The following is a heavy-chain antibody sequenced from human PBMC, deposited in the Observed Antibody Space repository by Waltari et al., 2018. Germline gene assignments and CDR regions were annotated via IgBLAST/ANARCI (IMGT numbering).Heavy chain of an antibody. CDR3: AKDITAVAGTNYFDY. V-gene: IGHV3-43D*04. CDR2: ISWDGGST. CDR1: GFTFDDYA. D-gene: IGHD6-19*01. J-gene: IGHJ4*02. Sequence: EVQLVESGGVVVQPGGSLRLSCAASGFTFDDYAMHWVRQAPGKGLEWVSLISWDGGSTYYADSVKGRFTISRDNSKNSLCLQMNSLRAEDTALYYCAKDITAVAGTNYFDYWGQGTLVTVSS.